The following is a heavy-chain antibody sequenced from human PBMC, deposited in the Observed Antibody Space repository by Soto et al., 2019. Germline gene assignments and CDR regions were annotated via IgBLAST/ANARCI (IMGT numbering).Heavy chain of an antibody. V-gene: IGHV3-23*01. D-gene: IGHD6-13*01. CDR2: ISGSGGST. J-gene: IGHJ4*02. CDR3: AKWKYSSSWTPLFAY. CDR1: GFTFSSYA. Sequence: PGGSLRLSCAASGFTFSSYAMSWVRQAPGKGLEWVSAISGSGGSTYYADSVKGRFTISRDNSKNTLYLQMNSLRAEVTAVYYCAKWKYSSSWTPLFAYWGQGTLVTVYS.